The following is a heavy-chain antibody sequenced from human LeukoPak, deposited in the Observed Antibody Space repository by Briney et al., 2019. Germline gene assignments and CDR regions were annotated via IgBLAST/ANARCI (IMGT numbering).Heavy chain of an antibody. CDR1: GGSTSSSNYY. CDR2: IHYSGNT. V-gene: IGHV4-39*01. J-gene: IGHJ4*02. CDR3: ARLGAGPTYYDFWSGYSSFYFDY. Sequence: SETLSLTCTVSGGSTSSSNYYWGWIRQPPGKGLEWIGGIHYSGNTYYNPSLKSRVTISIDTSKNQFSLKLSSVTAVDTAVYYCARLGAGPTYYDFWSGYSSFYFDYWGQGTLVTVSS. D-gene: IGHD3-3*01.